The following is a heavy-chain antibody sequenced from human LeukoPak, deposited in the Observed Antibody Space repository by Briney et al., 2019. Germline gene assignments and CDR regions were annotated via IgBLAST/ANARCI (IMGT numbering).Heavy chain of an antibody. D-gene: IGHD3-22*01. V-gene: IGHV3-23*01. CDR2: ISGSGGST. J-gene: IGHJ4*02. CDR1: GFTFSSYA. Sequence: QPGGSLRLSCAASGFTFSSYAMSWVRQAPGKGLEWVSAISGSGGSTYYADSVKGRFTISRDNSKNTLYLQMNSLRAEDTAVYYCAKEPYDSSGCEYYFDYWGQGTLVTVSS. CDR3: AKEPYDSSGCEYYFDY.